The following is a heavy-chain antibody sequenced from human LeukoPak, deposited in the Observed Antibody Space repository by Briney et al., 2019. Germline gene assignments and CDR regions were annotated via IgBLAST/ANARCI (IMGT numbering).Heavy chain of an antibody. CDR2: IKEDGSEK. D-gene: IGHD2-15*01. CDR1: GFTFSTYW. J-gene: IGHJ4*02. Sequence: PGRSLRLSCAASGFTFSTYWMDWVRQAPGKGLEWVANIKEDGSEKYYEDSVKGRFTISRDNAKNSLYLQMNSLRAEDTAVYYCARNVGWFRFDYWGQGTLVTVSS. V-gene: IGHV3-7*03. CDR3: ARNVGWFRFDY.